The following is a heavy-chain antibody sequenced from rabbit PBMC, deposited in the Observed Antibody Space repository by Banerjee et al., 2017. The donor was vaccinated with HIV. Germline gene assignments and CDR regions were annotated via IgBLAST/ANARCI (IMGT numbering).Heavy chain of an antibody. V-gene: IGHV1S43*01. CDR1: GIDFSGLYY. CDR3: VRAPSRYDDYGDYL. J-gene: IGHJ3*01. CDR2: IYTSSGTT. D-gene: IGHD2-1*01. Sequence: QEQLVESGGGLVQPGGSLKLSCVASGIDFSGLYYMCWVRQAPGKGLELIACIYTSSGTTWYASWVNGRFTISRSTSLKTVTLQLNSLTAADTATYFCVRAPSRYDDYGDYLWGQGTLVTVS.